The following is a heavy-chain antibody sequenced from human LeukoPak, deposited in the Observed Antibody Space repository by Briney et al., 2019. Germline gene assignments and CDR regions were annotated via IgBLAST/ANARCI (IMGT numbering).Heavy chain of an antibody. D-gene: IGHD3-22*01. J-gene: IGHJ4*02. CDR1: GYTFTTYY. Sequence: GASVKVSCKASGYTFTTYYMHWLRQAPGQGLEWMGIINPSDGDTRYAQKFQGRVAMTRYTSTSTVYMVLSSLISEDTAVYYCAREGKGIVDSSGYHFDHWGQEILVTVSS. CDR2: INPSDGDT. CDR3: AREGKGIVDSSGYHFDH. V-gene: IGHV1-46*01.